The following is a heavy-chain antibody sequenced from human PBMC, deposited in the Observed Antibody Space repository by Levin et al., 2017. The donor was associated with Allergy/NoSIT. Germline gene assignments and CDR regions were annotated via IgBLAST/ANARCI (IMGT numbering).Heavy chain of an antibody. CDR2: IYDDRST. CDR3: ASGSPAGDSVAYSMPYFDY. J-gene: IGHJ4*02. D-gene: IGHD3-22*01. V-gene: IGHV3-53*01. CDR1: GFTVSSNF. Sequence: QPGGSLRLSCAASGFTVSSNFMSWVRQAPGKGPEWVSVIYDDRSTYYADSVKGRFTISRDNSKNTLYLQMTSLRAEDTAVYYCASGSPAGDSVAYSMPYFDYWGQGTLVSVSS.